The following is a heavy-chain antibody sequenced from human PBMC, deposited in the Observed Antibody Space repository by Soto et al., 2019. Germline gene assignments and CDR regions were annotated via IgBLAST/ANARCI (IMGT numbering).Heavy chain of an antibody. CDR1: GFTFSSYA. V-gene: IGHV3-30-3*01. D-gene: IGHD6-13*01. CDR2: ISYDGSNK. J-gene: IGHJ4*02. CDR3: ARAQGGMWDYFDY. Sequence: QVQLVESGGGVVQPGRSLRLSCAASGFTFSSYAMHWVRQAPGKWLEWVAVISYDGSNKYYADSVKGRFTISRDNSKNTLYLQMNSLRAEDTAVYYCARAQGGMWDYFDYWGQGTLVTVSS.